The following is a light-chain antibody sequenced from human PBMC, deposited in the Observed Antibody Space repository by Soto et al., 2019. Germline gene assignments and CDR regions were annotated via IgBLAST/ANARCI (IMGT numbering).Light chain of an antibody. J-gene: IGKJ5*01. Sequence: IQMTQSPSSLSGSVGDRVTITFRASQGISSYLGWYQQKPGKAPKLLIYAASTLQSGVPSRFSGSGSGTDFTLTISSLQSEDFATYYCRQYYNYPPITLGQGTRLEIK. CDR3: RQYYNYPPIT. CDR2: AAS. V-gene: IGKV1-8*01. CDR1: QGISSY.